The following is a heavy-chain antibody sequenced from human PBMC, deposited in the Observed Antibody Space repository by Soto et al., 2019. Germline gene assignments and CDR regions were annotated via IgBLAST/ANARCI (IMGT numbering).Heavy chain of an antibody. Sequence: SETVSLTCTVSGDSISTFYWGWMRQSPGKELEWIGYVYYTGSTNYNPSLKSRVTISVDGSKNQFSLKLTSANAADTAVYYCARGRTVRNYADDSSDYFYFFDYWGQGTQVTVSS. D-gene: IGHD3-22*01. V-gene: IGHV4-59*01. CDR2: VYYTGST. CDR3: ARGRTVRNYADDSSDYFYFFDY. J-gene: IGHJ4*02. CDR1: GDSISTFY.